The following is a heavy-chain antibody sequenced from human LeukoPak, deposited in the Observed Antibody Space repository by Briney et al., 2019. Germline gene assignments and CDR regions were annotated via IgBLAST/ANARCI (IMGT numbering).Heavy chain of an antibody. CDR1: GYTFTSYG. Sequence: ASVKVSCKASGYTFTSYGISWVRQAPGQGLEWMGWISAYNGKTKYAQKLQGRVTMTTDTSTSTAYMELRSLRSDDTAVYYCARTTVTNFSDAFDIWGQGTMVTVSS. CDR2: ISAYNGKT. CDR3: ARTTVTNFSDAFDI. D-gene: IGHD4-17*01. V-gene: IGHV1-18*01. J-gene: IGHJ3*02.